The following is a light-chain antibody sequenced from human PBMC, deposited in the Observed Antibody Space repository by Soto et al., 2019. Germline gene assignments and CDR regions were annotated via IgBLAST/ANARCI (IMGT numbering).Light chain of an antibody. V-gene: IGKV1D-12*01. Sequence: IPLTQSPSSVSASVLDRVNIXERASQGISSWLAWYQQKPGKAPKLLIYAASSLQSGVPSRFSGSASGTYFTLTISSLQPEDFATYYCQQASSFPLTFGQGTRLEIK. CDR3: QQASSFPLT. J-gene: IGKJ5*01. CDR2: AAS. CDR1: QGISSW.